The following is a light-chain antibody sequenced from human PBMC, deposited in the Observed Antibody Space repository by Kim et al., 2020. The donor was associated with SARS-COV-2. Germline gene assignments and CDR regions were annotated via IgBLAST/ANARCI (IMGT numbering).Light chain of an antibody. CDR2: DVT. V-gene: IGLV2-11*01. CDR3: CSYAGSYTLVV. J-gene: IGLJ2*01. CDR1: SSDVGGYNY. Sequence: QSVTISCTGTSSDVGGYNYVSWYQHHPGKAPKLMIYDVTKRPSGVPDRFSGSKSGNTASLTISGLQAEDEADYYCCSYAGSYTLVVFGGGTKLTVL.